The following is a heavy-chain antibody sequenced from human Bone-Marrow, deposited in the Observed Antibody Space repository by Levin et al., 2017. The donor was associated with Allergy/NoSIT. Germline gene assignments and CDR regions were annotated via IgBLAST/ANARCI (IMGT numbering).Heavy chain of an antibody. CDR2: IKSKTDGGAT. J-gene: IGHJ4*02. CDR3: TADYYDIGGGYYYSHPQPGIDC. V-gene: IGHV3-15*01. Sequence: LSLTCAASGFTFSIAWMSWVRQAPGKGLEWVGRIKSKTDGGATDYAAPVTGRLTISRDDSKHTLYLKMNSLKTEDTAVYYCTADYYDIGGGYYYSHPQPGIDCWGQGTLVTDSA. D-gene: IGHD3-22*01. CDR1: GFTFSIAW.